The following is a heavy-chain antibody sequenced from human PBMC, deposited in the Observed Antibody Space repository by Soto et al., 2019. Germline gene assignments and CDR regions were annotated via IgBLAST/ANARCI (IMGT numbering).Heavy chain of an antibody. CDR3: ARDARGTRGFDEMDI. Sequence: GSVKVSCKASGYIFTGYHIHWVRQAPGRGLEWMGWINPNSGDTEYAQNFQGGVTMTRDTSFNLVYMEMSGLMSDDTAVYYCARDARGTRGFDEMDIWGQGTTVTVSS. CDR1: GYIFTGYH. CDR2: INPNSGDT. J-gene: IGHJ6*02. D-gene: IGHD3-9*01. V-gene: IGHV1-2*02.